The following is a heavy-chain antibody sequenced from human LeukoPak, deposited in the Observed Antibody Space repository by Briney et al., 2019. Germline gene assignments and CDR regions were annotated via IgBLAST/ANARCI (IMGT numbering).Heavy chain of an antibody. D-gene: IGHD3-10*01. Sequence: GGSLRLSCAASGFTFSNYAMSWVRQAPGKGLEWVSAISDSWRSTYYADSVKGRFTISRENSKSTLYLQMNSLRAEETAVYYCARDRMVYTYWGQGTLVTVSS. CDR1: GFTFSNYA. J-gene: IGHJ4*02. CDR2: ISDSWRST. V-gene: IGHV3-23*01. CDR3: ARDRMVYTY.